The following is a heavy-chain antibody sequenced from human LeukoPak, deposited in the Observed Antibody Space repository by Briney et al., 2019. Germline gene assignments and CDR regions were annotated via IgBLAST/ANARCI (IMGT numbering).Heavy chain of an antibody. V-gene: IGHV4-39*07. CDR1: GGSISSSNYY. CDR2: IYYSGST. Sequence: PSETLSLTCTVSGGSISSSNYYWGWIRQPPGKGLEWIGNIYYSGSTYYNPSLKSRVTISVDTSKNQFSLKLSSVTAADTAVYYCASVGYSSGYPKFDYWGQGTLVTVSS. D-gene: IGHD3-22*01. J-gene: IGHJ4*02. CDR3: ASVGYSSGYPKFDY.